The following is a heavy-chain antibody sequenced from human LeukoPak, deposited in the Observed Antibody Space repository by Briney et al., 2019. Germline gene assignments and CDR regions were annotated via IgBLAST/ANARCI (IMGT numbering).Heavy chain of an antibody. Sequence: SSETLSLTCTVSGGSISSGGYYWSWIRQHPGKGLEWIGYIYYSGSTYYNPSLKSRVTISVDTSKNQFPLKLSSVTAADTAVYYCASRWRGRAFDIWGQGTMVTVSS. CDR3: ASRWRGRAFDI. CDR2: IYYSGST. J-gene: IGHJ3*02. D-gene: IGHD3-3*01. V-gene: IGHV4-31*03. CDR1: GGSISSGGYY.